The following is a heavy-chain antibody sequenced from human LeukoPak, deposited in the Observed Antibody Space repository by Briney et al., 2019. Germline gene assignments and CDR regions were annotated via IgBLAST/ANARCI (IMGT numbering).Heavy chain of an antibody. CDR2: IWYDGSNK. V-gene: IGHV3-33*01. CDR3: ARDPPMYYYDEPGSRDAFDI. D-gene: IGHD3-22*01. Sequence: GGSLRLSCAASGFTFSRYGMHTVRQAPGKGLEWVAVIWYDGSNKYYAESVKGRFTISRDNSKNTLHLQMNSLRAEDTAVYYCARDPPMYYYDEPGSRDAFDIWGQGTMVTVSS. CDR1: GFTFSRYG. J-gene: IGHJ3*02.